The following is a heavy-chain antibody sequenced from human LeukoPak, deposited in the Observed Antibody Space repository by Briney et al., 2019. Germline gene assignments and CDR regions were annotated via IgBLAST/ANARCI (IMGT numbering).Heavy chain of an antibody. CDR3: ARHGDSSSWYLTPFDY. CDR2: IYYRGST. V-gene: IGHV4-39*01. CDR1: GGSISSSSYY. D-gene: IGHD6-13*01. Sequence: SETLSLTCTVSGGSISSSSYYWGWIRQPPGKGLEWIGSIYYRGSTYYNPSLKSRVTISVDTSKNQFSLKLSSVTAADTAVYYCARHGDSSSWYLTPFDYWGQGTLVTVSS. J-gene: IGHJ4*02.